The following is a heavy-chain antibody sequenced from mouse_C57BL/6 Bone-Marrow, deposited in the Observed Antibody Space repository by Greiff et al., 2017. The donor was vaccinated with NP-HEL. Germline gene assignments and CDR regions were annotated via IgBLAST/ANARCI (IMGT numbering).Heavy chain of an antibody. J-gene: IGHJ2*01. V-gene: IGHV1-58*01. D-gene: IGHD1-1*01. CDR3: AKARYYYGSSYDYFDY. CDR2: IYIGNGYT. Sequence: EVQLQQSGAELVRPGSSVKMSCKTSGYTFTSYGINWVKQRPGQGLEWIGYIYIGNGYTEYNEKFKGKATLTSDTSSRTAYMQLSSLTSEDSAIYFCAKARYYYGSSYDYFDYWGQGTTLTVSS. CDR1: GYTFTSYG.